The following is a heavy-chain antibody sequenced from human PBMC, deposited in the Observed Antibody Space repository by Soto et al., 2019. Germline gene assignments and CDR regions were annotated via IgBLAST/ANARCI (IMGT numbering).Heavy chain of an antibody. Sequence: SETLSLTCSVSGGSIRSSSYYWGWIRQPPGKGLEWIGNIYYSGKTYYNPSLKSRVTMSVHTSKNQFYLKLSSVTAADTAIYYCARSYGSSGYWGDWFDPWGQGTPVTVS. J-gene: IGHJ5*02. V-gene: IGHV4-39*01. CDR2: IYYSGKT. D-gene: IGHD3-22*01. CDR3: ARSYGSSGYWGDWFDP. CDR1: GGSIRSSSYY.